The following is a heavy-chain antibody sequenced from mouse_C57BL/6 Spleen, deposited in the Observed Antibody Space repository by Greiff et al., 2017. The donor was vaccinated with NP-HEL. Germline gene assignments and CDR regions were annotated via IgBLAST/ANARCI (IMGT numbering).Heavy chain of an antibody. CDR1: GFTFSDYG. CDR2: ISSGSSTI. J-gene: IGHJ3*01. Sequence: EVKVEESGGGLVKPGGSLKLSCAASGFTFSDYGMHWVRQAPEKGLEWVAYISSGSSTIYYADTVKGRFTISRDNAKNTLFLQMTSLRSEDTAMYYCARPNYYGSSEFAYWGQGTLVTVSA. V-gene: IGHV5-17*01. D-gene: IGHD1-1*01. CDR3: ARPNYYGSSEFAY.